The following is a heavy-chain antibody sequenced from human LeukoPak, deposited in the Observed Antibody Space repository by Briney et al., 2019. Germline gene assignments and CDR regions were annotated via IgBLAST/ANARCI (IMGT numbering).Heavy chain of an antibody. J-gene: IGHJ6*02. Sequence: SQTLSLTCTVTGRSISSGGYYLSWIRQHPGKGLEWIGYIYYSGSTYYNPSLKSRVTISVDTSKNQFSLKLSSVTAADTAVYYCARAPTSGYPYYYYGMGVWGQGTTVTVSS. V-gene: IGHV4-31*03. CDR2: IYYSGST. CDR1: GRSISSGGYY. CDR3: ARAPTSGYPYYYYGMGV. D-gene: IGHD3-22*01.